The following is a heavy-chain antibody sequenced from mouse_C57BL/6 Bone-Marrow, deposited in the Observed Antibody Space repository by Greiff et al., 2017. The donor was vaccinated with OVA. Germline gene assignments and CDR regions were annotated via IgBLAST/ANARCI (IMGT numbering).Heavy chain of an antibody. D-gene: IGHD2-4*01. CDR2: IDPANGNT. CDR3: ARAEGIYYDYDEYFDV. V-gene: IGHV14-3*01. CDR1: GFNIKNTY. J-gene: IGHJ1*03. Sequence: EVKLVESVAELVRPGASVKLSCTASGFNIKNTYMHWVKQRPEQGLEWIGRIDPANGNTKYAPKFQGTATITADTSANTAYLQLSSLTSEDTAIYYCARAEGIYYDYDEYFDVWGTGTTVTVSS.